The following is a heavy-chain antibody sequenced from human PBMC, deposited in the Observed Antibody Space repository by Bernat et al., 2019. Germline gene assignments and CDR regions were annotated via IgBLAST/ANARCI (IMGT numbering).Heavy chain of an antibody. CDR2: VTSNGGTT. J-gene: IGHJ4*02. D-gene: IGHD6-19*01. CDR3: AKGTSSSGWYRVGE. Sequence: EVQLLESGGGLVQPGGSLRLSCAASGFAFSSSAMNWFRQAPGKGLEWVSGVTSNGGTTYYADSVKGRFTISRDNSKNTLYLQMNSLRAEDTAVYYCAKGTSSSGWYRVGEWGQGTLVTVSS. CDR1: GFAFSSSA. V-gene: IGHV3-23*01.